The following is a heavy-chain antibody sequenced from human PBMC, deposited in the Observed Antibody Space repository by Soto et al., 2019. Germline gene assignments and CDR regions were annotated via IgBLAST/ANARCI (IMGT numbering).Heavy chain of an antibody. V-gene: IGHV5-51*01. Sequence: GESLKISCKGSGYSFTSYWIGWVRQMPGKGLEWMGIIYPGDSDTRYSPSFQGQVTISADKSISTAYLQWSSLKASDTAMYYCARRRGMDIVVVPAAMSWWFDPWGQGTLVTVSS. CDR2: IYPGDSDT. CDR1: GYSFTSYW. J-gene: IGHJ5*02. CDR3: ARRRGMDIVVVPAAMSWWFDP. D-gene: IGHD2-2*03.